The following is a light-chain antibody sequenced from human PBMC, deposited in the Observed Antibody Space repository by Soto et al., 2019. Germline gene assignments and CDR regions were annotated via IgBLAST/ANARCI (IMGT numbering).Light chain of an antibody. CDR3: QNHYSAPLT. CDR1: QGISNY. V-gene: IGKV1-27*01. J-gene: IGKJ3*01. CDR2: AAS. Sequence: DIQMTQSPSSLSASVGDRVTITCRPSQGISNYLAWYQQKPGKVPRLLIYAASTLQFGVPSRFSGSGSGTDFTLTISSLQPDEVATYYCQNHYSAPLTFGPGTKVDIK.